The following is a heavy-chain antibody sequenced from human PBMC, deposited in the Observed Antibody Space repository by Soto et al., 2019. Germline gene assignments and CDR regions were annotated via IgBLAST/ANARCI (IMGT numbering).Heavy chain of an antibody. CDR3: ARGPVVVSAAIGLGWFDP. D-gene: IGHD2-2*01. Sequence: ASVKVSCKASGGTFSSYTLDWVRQAPGQGLEWMGGINPISGASNYAQKFRGRVTITADESTSTAYMDLSTLRSEDTAVYYCARGPVVVSAAIGLGWFDPWGQETLVTVSS. J-gene: IGHJ5*02. CDR1: GGTFSSYT. CDR2: INPISGAS. V-gene: IGHV1-69*13.